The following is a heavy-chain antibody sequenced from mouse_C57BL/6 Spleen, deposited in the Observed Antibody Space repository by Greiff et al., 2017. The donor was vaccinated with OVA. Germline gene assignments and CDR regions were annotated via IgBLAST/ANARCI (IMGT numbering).Heavy chain of an antibody. CDR2: ILPGSGST. CDR3: AKRAYYSNAMDD. D-gene: IGHD2-5*01. V-gene: IGHV1-9*01. J-gene: IGHJ4*01. CDR1: GYTFTGYW. Sequence: QVQLQQSGAELMKPGASVKLSCKATGYTFTGYWIEWVKQRPGHGLEWIGEILPGSGSTNYNEKFKGKATITADTSSNTAYMQHSSLTTEDSAIYYCAKRAYYSNAMDDWGQGTSVTVSS.